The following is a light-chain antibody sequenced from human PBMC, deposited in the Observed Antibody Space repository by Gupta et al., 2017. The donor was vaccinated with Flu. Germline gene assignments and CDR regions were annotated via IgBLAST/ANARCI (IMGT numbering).Light chain of an antibody. J-gene: IGLJ3*02. CDR1: SGSVSVNYY. Sequence: TVVTQEPSFSVSPGGTVTLTCGLSSGSVSVNYYPSWYQQTPGQPPRKLIYKTDIRLSGVPDRFSGSILGDRAALTITGAQASDESDYYCVLYVGSGIWVFGGGTKLTVL. CDR2: KTD. V-gene: IGLV8-61*01. CDR3: VLYVGSGIWV.